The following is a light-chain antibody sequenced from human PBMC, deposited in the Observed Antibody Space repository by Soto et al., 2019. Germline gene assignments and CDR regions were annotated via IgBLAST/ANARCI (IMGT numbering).Light chain of an antibody. CDR2: GAS. Sequence: EIVLTQSPGTLSLSPGERATLSCRASQIVTNTYLAWYQQKSGQAPNFLIYGASNRATGIPDRFSGSGSGTDFTLTISRLEPEDFAVYYCQQYGTLPPTFGGGTKVEI. V-gene: IGKV3-20*01. J-gene: IGKJ4*01. CDR1: QIVTNTY. CDR3: QQYGTLPPT.